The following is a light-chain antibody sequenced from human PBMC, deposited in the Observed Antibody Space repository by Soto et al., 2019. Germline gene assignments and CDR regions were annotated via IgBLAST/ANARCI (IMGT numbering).Light chain of an antibody. Sequence: QSALTQPPSASGSPGQSVSISCTGTSGDVGRFDYVSWYQHHPGKAPKLIIYQVNKRPSGFPDRFSGSKSGNTASLTVSGLQTEDEADYYCTSYAGSDTFVVVGRGTKVTVL. V-gene: IGLV2-8*01. CDR1: SGDVGRFDY. CDR3: TSYAGSDTFVV. CDR2: QVN. J-gene: IGLJ3*02.